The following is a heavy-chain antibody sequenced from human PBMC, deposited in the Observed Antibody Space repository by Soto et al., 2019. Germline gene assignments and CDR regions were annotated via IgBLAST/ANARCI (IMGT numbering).Heavy chain of an antibody. CDR2: IWYDGTKE. CDR3: ARDMEYYGETPLQH. V-gene: IGHV3-33*01. J-gene: IGHJ1*01. Sequence: QVQLVESGGGVVQPGRSLRLSCAASGFIFSSHGMHWVRQAPGKGLEWVAVIWYDGTKEDYADSVKGRFTISRDNFSKTLYLQMNNLRAEDTAVYYCARDMEYYGETPLQHWGQGTLVTVSS. CDR1: GFIFSSHG. D-gene: IGHD4-17*01.